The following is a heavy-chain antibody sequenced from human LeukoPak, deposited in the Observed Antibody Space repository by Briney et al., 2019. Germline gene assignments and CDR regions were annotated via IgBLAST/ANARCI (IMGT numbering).Heavy chain of an antibody. J-gene: IGHJ4*02. D-gene: IGHD5-18*01. CDR2: ISSGSSYI. CDR1: GFTFDTYS. CDR3: ARASYRYSYENYYMDV. V-gene: IGHV3-21*01. Sequence: GGSLRPSCAASGFTFDTYSVNWVRQAPGKGLEWVSSISSGSSYIYFADSVKGRFTISRDNTKNSLYLQMNSLRAEDTAVYYCARASYRYSYENYYMDVWGQGTLVTVSS.